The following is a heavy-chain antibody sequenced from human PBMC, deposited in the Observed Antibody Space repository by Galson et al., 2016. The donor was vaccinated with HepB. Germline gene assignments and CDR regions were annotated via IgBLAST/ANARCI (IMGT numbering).Heavy chain of an antibody. CDR3: AHGYRRVIFDS. V-gene: IGHV4-34*01. CDR1: RGSFSSYY. D-gene: IGHD5-24*01. J-gene: IGHJ4*02. CDR2: ISQVGST. Sequence: SETLSLTCSVSRGSFSSYYWNWVRQSPGKGLEWIGAISQVGSTNYRPSLKGRVSMSLDMSTTQISLILTSVTAADSGVYFCAHGYRRVIFDSWGQVPLVTVSS.